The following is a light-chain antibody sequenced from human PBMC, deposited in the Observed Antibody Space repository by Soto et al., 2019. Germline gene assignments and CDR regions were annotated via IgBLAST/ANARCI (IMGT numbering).Light chain of an antibody. CDR3: QQGYSTPPWT. Sequence: DIPMTQSPSSLSASVGDRVTITCRASQSISSFVNWYQQKPGKAPKLLIYAASSLQGGVPSRFSGSGSGTDFTLTISSLQPEDFATYYCQQGYSTPPWTFGQGTKLEIK. CDR2: AAS. V-gene: IGKV1-39*01. J-gene: IGKJ2*02. CDR1: QSISSF.